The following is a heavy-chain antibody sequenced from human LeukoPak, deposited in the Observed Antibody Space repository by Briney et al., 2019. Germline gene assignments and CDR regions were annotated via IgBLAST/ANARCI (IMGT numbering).Heavy chain of an antibody. CDR2: IYYSGST. D-gene: IGHD1-26*01. J-gene: IGHJ4*02. CDR1: GGSISSGGYY. V-gene: IGHV4-31*03. Sequence: SQTLSLTCTVSGGSISSGGYYWSWIRQHPGKSLEWIGYIYYSGSTYYNPSLKSRVTISVDTSKNQFSLKLSSVTAADTAVYYCARVGGSYYDYFDFWGQGTLVTVSS. CDR3: ARVGGSYYDYFDF.